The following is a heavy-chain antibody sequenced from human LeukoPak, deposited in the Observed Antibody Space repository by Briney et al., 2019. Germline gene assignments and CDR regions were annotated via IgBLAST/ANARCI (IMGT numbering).Heavy chain of an antibody. D-gene: IGHD3-22*01. Sequence: SETLSLTCTVSGGSISSGSYYWSWIRQPAGKGLEWIGRIYTSGSTNYNPSLKSRVTISVDTSKNQFSLKLSSVTAAGTAVYYCARIDSSGYLFYYFDYWGQGTLVTVSS. CDR3: ARIDSSGYLFYYFDY. J-gene: IGHJ4*02. CDR1: GGSISSGSYY. CDR2: IYTSGST. V-gene: IGHV4-61*02.